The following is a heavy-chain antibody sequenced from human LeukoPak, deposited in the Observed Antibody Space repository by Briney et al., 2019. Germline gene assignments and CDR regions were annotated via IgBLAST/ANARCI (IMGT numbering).Heavy chain of an antibody. V-gene: IGHV4-4*09. CDR2: IYTSGST. J-gene: IGHJ5*02. CDR3: ARHVYDYSNQKNNWFDP. CDR1: GGSISSYY. Sequence: SETLSLTCTVSGGSISSYYWSWIRQPPGKGLEWIGYIYTSGSTNYNPSLKSRVTISVDTSKNQFSLKPSSVTAADTAVYYCARHVYDYSNQKNNWFDPWGQGTLVTVSS. D-gene: IGHD4-11*01.